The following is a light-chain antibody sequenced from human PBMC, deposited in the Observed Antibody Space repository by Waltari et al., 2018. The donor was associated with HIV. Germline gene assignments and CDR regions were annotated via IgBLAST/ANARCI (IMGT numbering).Light chain of an antibody. CDR2: AYA. CDR1: KSNIGAGHD. J-gene: IGLJ3*02. CDR3: QSSDIRLHGLWV. Sequence: QSLLTQPPSVSATPGQRITISCTGNKSNIGAGHDVHWYRQLPGTAPRLLIFAYAIRPAGVRDLIAGSKSTASASLAITGLQAEDEGYYYCQSSDIRLHGLWVFGGGTKVTVL. V-gene: IGLV1-40*01.